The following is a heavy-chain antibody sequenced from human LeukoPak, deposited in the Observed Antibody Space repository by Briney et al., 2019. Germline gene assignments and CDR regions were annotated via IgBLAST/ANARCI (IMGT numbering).Heavy chain of an antibody. CDR1: GYTFTGYY. V-gene: IGHV1-2*02. CDR3: ARDCTYYDFWSGYYDGNWFDP. CDR2: INPNSGGT. J-gene: IGHJ5*02. D-gene: IGHD3-3*01. Sequence: ASVKVSCKASGYTFTGYYMHWVRQAPGQGLEWMGWINPNSGGTNYAQKFQGRVTMTRDTSISTAYMELSRLRSDDTAVYYCARDCTYYDFWSGYYDGNWFDPWGQGTLVTVSS.